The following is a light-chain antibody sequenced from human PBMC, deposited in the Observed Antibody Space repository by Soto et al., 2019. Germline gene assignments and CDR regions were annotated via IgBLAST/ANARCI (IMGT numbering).Light chain of an antibody. CDR3: SSYTTSNTRQIV. J-gene: IGLJ1*01. Sequence: QSALTQPASVSGSPGQSITISCTGTSSDVGGYNYVSWYQHHPGEAPKLMIYDVSNRPSGVSNRFSGSKSGNTASLTTSGLQPEDEADYYCSSYTTSNTRQIVFGTGTKVTVL. CDR1: SSDVGGYNY. V-gene: IGLV2-14*03. CDR2: DVS.